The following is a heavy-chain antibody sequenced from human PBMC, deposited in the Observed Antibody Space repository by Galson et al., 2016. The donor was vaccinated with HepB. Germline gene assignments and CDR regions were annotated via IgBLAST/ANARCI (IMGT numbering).Heavy chain of an antibody. CDR1: GLTFSSYG. CDR3: AKDMAGRKSSSWYNRIREKYYYGMDV. Sequence: SLRLSCAASGLTFSSYGMHWVRQAPGKGLEWVAVISYDGSNKYYADSVKSRFTISRDKSKNTVYLQMNSLRAEDTAVYYCAKDMAGRKSSSWYNRIREKYYYGMDVWGKGTTVTVSS. V-gene: IGHV3-30*18. D-gene: IGHD6-13*01. CDR2: ISYDGSNK. J-gene: IGHJ6*04.